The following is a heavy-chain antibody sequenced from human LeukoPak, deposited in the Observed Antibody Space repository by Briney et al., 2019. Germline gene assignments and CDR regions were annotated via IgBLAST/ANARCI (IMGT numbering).Heavy chain of an antibody. CDR1: GFTFSSYG. V-gene: IGHV3-30*18. J-gene: IGHJ4*02. D-gene: IGHD6-19*01. CDR3: AKDTRSSGLDLPDY. Sequence: PGGSLRLSCAASGFTFSSYGMHWVRQAPGKGLEGVEVISYDGSNKYYADSVKGRFTISRDNSKNTLYLQMNSLRAEDTAVYYCAKDTRSSGLDLPDYWGQGTLVTVSS. CDR2: ISYDGSNK.